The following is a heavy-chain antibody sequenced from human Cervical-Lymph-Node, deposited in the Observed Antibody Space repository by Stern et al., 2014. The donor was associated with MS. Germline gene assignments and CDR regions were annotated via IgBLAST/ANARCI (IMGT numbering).Heavy chain of an antibody. Sequence: VKMVESGAEAKKPGESLKISFKASGYMFASHWIGWARPMTRTGLESLAIIDPGESKNLYRPSSPSQVNISVHYYTSPASRQWSSLKASDTAMYYCARVNGGNSDWFDPWGQGTLVTVSS. CDR1: GYMFASHW. V-gene: IGHV5-51*01. CDR2: IDPGESKN. J-gene: IGHJ5*02. CDR3: ARVNGGNSDWFDP. D-gene: IGHD4-23*01.